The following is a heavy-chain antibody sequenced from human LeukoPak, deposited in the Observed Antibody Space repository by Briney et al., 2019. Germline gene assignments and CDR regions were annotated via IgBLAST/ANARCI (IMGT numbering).Heavy chain of an antibody. Sequence: ASVKVSCKASGYTFTGCYMHWVRQAPGQGLEWMGWINPNSGGTNYAQKFQGRVTMTRDTSISTAYMELSRVRSDDTAVYYCVRHYYDSSGYSTYFDYWGQGTLVTVSS. CDR3: VRHYYDSSGYSTYFDY. D-gene: IGHD3-22*01. CDR2: INPNSGGT. J-gene: IGHJ4*02. V-gene: IGHV1-2*02. CDR1: GYTFTGCY.